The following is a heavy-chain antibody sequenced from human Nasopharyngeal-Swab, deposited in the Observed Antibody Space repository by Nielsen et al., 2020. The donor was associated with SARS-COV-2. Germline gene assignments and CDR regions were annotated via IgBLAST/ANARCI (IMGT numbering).Heavy chain of an antibody. V-gene: IGHV1-46*01. CDR1: GYTFTSYY. Sequence: ASVKVSCKASGYTFTSYYMHWVRQAPGQGLEWMGIINPSGCSTSYARKFQGRVTMTRDTSTSTVYMELSSLRSEDTAVYYCARALGDYYDSSVATGPDAFDIWGQGTMVTVSS. CDR2: INPSGCST. CDR3: ARALGDYYDSSVATGPDAFDI. D-gene: IGHD3-22*01. J-gene: IGHJ3*02.